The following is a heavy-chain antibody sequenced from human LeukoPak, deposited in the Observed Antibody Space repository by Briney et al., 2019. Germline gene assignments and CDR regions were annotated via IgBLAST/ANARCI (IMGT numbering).Heavy chain of an antibody. Sequence: PSETLSLTCTVSGGSISSGDYYWSWIRQPAGKGLEWIGRIYTSGSTNYNPSLKSRVTISVDTSKNQFSLKLSPVTAADTAVYYCARCLEAVGSGWSPPRVGWFDPWGQGTLVTVSS. CDR1: GGSISSGDYY. CDR3: ARCLEAVGSGWSPPRVGWFDP. J-gene: IGHJ5*02. V-gene: IGHV4-61*02. D-gene: IGHD6-19*01. CDR2: IYTSGST.